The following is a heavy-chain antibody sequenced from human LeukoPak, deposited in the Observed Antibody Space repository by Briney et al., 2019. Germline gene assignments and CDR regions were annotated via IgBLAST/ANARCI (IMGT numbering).Heavy chain of an antibody. D-gene: IGHD3-22*01. CDR2: IYPGDSDT. CDR3: ARQPDSSGSPLY. CDR1: GYIFTSYW. J-gene: IGHJ4*02. V-gene: IGHV5-51*01. Sequence: GESLKISCKGSGYIFTSYWIGWVRQMPGKGLEWMGIIYPGDSDTRYSPSFQGQVTISADKYISTAYLQWRSLKASDTAMFYCARQPDSSGSPLYWGQGTLVSVSS.